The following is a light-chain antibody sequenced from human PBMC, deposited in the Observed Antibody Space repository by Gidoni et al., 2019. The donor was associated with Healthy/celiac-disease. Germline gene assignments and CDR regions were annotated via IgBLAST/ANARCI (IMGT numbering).Light chain of an antibody. Sequence: QSALTQPPSASGSPGQSVTISCTGTSSYVGVYNYVSWYQQHPGKAPKLMIYEVSKRPSGVPDRFSGSKSGNTASLTVSGLQAEDEADYYCSSYAGSNNWVFGGGTKLTVL. V-gene: IGLV2-8*01. CDR1: SSYVGVYNY. CDR3: SSYAGSNNWV. CDR2: EVS. J-gene: IGLJ3*02.